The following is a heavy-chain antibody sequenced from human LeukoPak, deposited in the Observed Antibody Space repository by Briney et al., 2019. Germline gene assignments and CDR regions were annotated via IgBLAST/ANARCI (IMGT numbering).Heavy chain of an antibody. CDR1: GYTFTGYY. CDR3: ARTYTAVHYFDY. Sequence: ASVKVSCKASGYTFTGYYMNWVRQAPGQGLEWMGWINPNSGGTNYAQKFQGRVTMTRDTSISTAYMELSRLTSDDTALYYCARTYTAVHYFDYWGQGTLVTVSS. D-gene: IGHD2-21*02. CDR2: INPNSGGT. V-gene: IGHV1-2*02. J-gene: IGHJ4*02.